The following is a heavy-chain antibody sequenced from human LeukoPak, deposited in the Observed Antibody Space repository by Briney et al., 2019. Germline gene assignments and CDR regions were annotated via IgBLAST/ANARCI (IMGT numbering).Heavy chain of an antibody. J-gene: IGHJ4*02. D-gene: IGHD6-6*01. V-gene: IGHV4-59*01. CDR2: IYDSGST. CDR3: ARARYSSSPFDY. Sequence: SETLSLTCTVSGGSISSYYWSWIRQPPGKGLEWIGYIYDSGSTNYKPSLKSRVTISVDTSKNQFSLKLSSVTAVDTALYYCARARYSSSPFDYWGQGTLVTVSS. CDR1: GGSISSYY.